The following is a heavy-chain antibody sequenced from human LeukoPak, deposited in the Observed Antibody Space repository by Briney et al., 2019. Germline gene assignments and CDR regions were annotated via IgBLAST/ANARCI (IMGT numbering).Heavy chain of an antibody. V-gene: IGHV4-30-2*01. J-gene: IGHJ3*02. D-gene: IGHD3-3*01. CDR2: IYHSGST. CDR1: GGSISSGGYS. Sequence: SETLCLTCTVSGGSISSGGYSWSWIRQPPGKGLEWIGYIYHSGSTYYNPSLKSRVTISVDRSKSQFSLKLSSVTAADTAVYYCARDGIFAFDIWGQGTMVTVSS. CDR3: ARDGIFAFDI.